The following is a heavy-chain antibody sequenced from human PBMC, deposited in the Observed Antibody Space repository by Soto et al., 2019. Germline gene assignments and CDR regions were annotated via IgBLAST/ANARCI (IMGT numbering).Heavy chain of an antibody. D-gene: IGHD3-3*01. CDR2: INHSGST. J-gene: IGHJ5*02. CDR1: CGPLSGFY. V-gene: IGHV4-34*01. CDR3: ARGSRITIVGLTVCSNWFAP. Sequence: SQPPAPPCAVLCGPLSGFYCSWILQPPGMGLAWIGEINHSGSTNYNPSLKSRVTISVDTSKNQFSLKLSSVTAADTAVYYCARGSRITIVGLTVCSNWFAPWGQGTLVTVSS.